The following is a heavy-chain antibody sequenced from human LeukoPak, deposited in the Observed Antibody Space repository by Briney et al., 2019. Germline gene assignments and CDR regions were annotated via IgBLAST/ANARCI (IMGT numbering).Heavy chain of an antibody. V-gene: IGHV3-23*01. J-gene: IGHJ4*02. CDR3: AKDGFVGATSYFDY. CDR2: ISGSGGST. D-gene: IGHD1-26*01. Sequence: PGGSLRLSCAASGFTFSSYSMNWVCQAPGKGLEWVSAISGSGGSTYYADSVKGRFTISRDNSKNTLYLQMNSLRAEDTAVYYCAKDGFVGATSYFDYWGQGTLVTVSS. CDR1: GFTFSSYS.